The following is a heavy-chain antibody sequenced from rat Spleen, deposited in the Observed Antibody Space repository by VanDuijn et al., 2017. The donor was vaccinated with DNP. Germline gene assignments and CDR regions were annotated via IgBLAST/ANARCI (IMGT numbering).Heavy chain of an antibody. CDR2: ISTGGGNT. J-gene: IGHJ1*01. CDR1: GFTYSNYV. D-gene: IGHD4-3*01. Sequence: EVQLVESGGGLVQPGRSLKLSCAASGFTYSNYVMAWVRQAPTKGLEWVASISTGGGNTYYRDSVKGRFTISRDNAKNTLYLQMDSLRSEDTATYYCAKDMDSGYDYWYFDFWGPGTMVTVSS. V-gene: IGHV5S13*01. CDR3: AKDMDSGYDYWYFDF.